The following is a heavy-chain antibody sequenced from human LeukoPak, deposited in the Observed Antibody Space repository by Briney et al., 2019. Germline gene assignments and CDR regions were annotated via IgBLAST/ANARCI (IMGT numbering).Heavy chain of an antibody. CDR2: INTNTGNP. CDR3: ARKSVAATPRDIVYQYYSMDV. Sequence: ASVKVSCKASGYTFTSYAMNWVRQAPGQGLEWMGWINTNTGNPTYAQGFTGRFVFSLDTSVSTAYLQISSLKAEDTAVYYCARKSVAATPRDIVYQYYSMDVWGKGTTITVSS. D-gene: IGHD2-15*01. CDR1: GYTFTSYA. J-gene: IGHJ6*03. V-gene: IGHV7-4-1*02.